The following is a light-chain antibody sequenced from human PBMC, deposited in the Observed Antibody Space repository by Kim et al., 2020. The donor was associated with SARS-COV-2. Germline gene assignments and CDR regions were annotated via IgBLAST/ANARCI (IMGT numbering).Light chain of an antibody. Sequence: QSITISCTRTSSDVGGYNYVSWYQQHPGTAPKLMIYDVSKRPSGVSNRFSGSKSGNTASLTISGLQAEDEADYYCSSYTSSSTFVVFGGGTQLTVL. V-gene: IGLV2-14*04. J-gene: IGLJ2*01. CDR3: SSYTSSSTFVV. CDR1: SSDVGGYNY. CDR2: DVS.